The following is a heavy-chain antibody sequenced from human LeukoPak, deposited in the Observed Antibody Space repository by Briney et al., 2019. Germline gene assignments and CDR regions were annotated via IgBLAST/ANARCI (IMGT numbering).Heavy chain of an antibody. V-gene: IGHV4-39*07. CDR1: GGSISSSSYY. CDR3: ARAAQGYYMDV. Sequence: SKTLSLTCTVSGGSISSSSYYWGWIRQPPGKGLEWIGSIYYSGSTYYNPSLKSRVTISVDTSKNQFSLKLSSVTAADTAVYYCARAAQGYYMDVWGKGTTVTVSS. CDR2: IYYSGST. J-gene: IGHJ6*03.